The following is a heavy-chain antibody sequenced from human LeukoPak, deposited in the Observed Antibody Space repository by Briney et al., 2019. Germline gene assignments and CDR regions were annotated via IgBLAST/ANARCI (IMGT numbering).Heavy chain of an antibody. D-gene: IGHD6-6*01. V-gene: IGHV4-39*01. CDR3: ARHAHSSIAANIDY. CDR2: IYYSGST. CDR1: GGSISSISYY. Sequence: KASDTLSLTCTVSGGSISSISYYWGWIRQPPGKGLEWIGSIYYSGSTFYNPSLKSRVTISLDTSKNQFSLRLTSVTAADTAVYYCARHAHSSIAANIDYWGQGTQVTVSS. J-gene: IGHJ4*02.